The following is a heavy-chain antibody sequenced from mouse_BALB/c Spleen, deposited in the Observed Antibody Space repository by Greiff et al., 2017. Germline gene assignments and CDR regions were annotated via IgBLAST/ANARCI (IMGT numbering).Heavy chain of an antibody. Sequence: EVNVVESGGDLVKPGGSLKLSCAASGFTFSSYGMSWVRQTPDKRLEWVATISSGGSYTYYPDSVKGRFTISRDNAKNTLYLQMSSLKSEDTAMYYCANYGSSYEFAYWGQGTLVTVSA. J-gene: IGHJ3*01. CDR1: GFTFSSYG. D-gene: IGHD1-1*01. V-gene: IGHV5-6*01. CDR3: ANYGSSYEFAY. CDR2: ISSGGSYT.